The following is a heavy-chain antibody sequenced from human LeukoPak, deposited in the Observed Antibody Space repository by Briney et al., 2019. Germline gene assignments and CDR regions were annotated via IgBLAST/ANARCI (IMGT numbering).Heavy chain of an antibody. Sequence: GASVKVSRKASGGTFSSYAISWVRQAPGQGLEWMGRIIPILGIANYAQKFQGRVTITADKSTSTAYMELSSLRSEDTAVYYCARDHHPFEQQLVLFDYWGQGTLVTVSS. J-gene: IGHJ4*02. CDR2: IIPILGIA. CDR1: GGTFSSYA. CDR3: ARDHHPFEQQLVLFDY. D-gene: IGHD6-13*01. V-gene: IGHV1-69*04.